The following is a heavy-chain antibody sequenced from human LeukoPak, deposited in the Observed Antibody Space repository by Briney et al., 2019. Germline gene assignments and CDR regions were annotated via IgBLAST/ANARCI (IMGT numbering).Heavy chain of an antibody. Sequence: SETLSLTCTVSGDSFSSGTYYWTWLRQPAGTGLEWVGRIYASGSTDYNPSLKSRVTILLDTSKNQFPLNLRSVPAADTAVYYCAVAFCGGDCFSRHYFGVDVWGQGTTVTVSS. CDR3: AVAFCGGDCFSRHYFGVDV. CDR2: IYASGST. D-gene: IGHD2-21*01. V-gene: IGHV4-61*02. J-gene: IGHJ6*02. CDR1: GDSFSSGTYY.